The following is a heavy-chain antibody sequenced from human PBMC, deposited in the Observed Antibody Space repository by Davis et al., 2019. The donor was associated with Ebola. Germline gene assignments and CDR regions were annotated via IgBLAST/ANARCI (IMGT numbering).Heavy chain of an antibody. V-gene: IGHV4-34*01. CDR3: ARGGLRFLEWLFYGMDV. J-gene: IGHJ6*02. CDR2: INQSGST. CDR1: GGSFSGYY. D-gene: IGHD3-3*01. Sequence: MPSETLSLTCAVYGGSFSGYYWSWIRQPPGKGLEWIGEINQSGSTNYNPSLKSRVTISVDTSKNQFSLKLSSVTAADTAVYYCARGGLRFLEWLFYGMDVWGQGTTVTVSS.